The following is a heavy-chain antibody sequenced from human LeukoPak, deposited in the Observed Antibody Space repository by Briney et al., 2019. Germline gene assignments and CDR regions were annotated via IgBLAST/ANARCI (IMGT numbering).Heavy chain of an antibody. CDR3: ARSIVAPGYYFDY. V-gene: IGHV1-69*01. CDR1: GGTFSSYD. D-gene: IGHD6-13*01. J-gene: IGHJ4*02. CDR2: IIPIFGTT. Sequence: SVKVSCKASGGTFSSYDISWVRQAPGQGLEWMGGIIPIFGTTNYAQKFQGRVTITADESTSTAYMELSSLRSEDTAVYYCARSIVAPGYYFDYWGQGTLVTVSS.